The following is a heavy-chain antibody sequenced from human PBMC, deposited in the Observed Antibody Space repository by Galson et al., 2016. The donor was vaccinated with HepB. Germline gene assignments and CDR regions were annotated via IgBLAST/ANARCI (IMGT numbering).Heavy chain of an antibody. CDR2: IDHSGST. J-gene: IGHJ4*02. CDR3: SRGRGFYGSRKDY. Sequence: SETLSLTCAVFGGSFSGYSWTWIRQPPGKGLEWIGEIDHSGSTKYNPSLKSRATVSIDTSKNQFSLNLGSVTAADTAVYYCSRGRGFYGSRKDYWGQGTLVAVSS. CDR1: GGSFSGYS. V-gene: IGHV4-34*01. D-gene: IGHD3-10*01.